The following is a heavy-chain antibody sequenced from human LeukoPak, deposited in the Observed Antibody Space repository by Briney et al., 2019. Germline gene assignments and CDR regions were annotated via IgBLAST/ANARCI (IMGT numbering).Heavy chain of an antibody. V-gene: IGHV3-9*01. Sequence: GGSLRLSCAASGSTFDDYAMHWVRQAPGKGLEWVSGISWNSGSIGYADSVKGRFTISRDNAKNSLYLQMNSLRAEDTALYYCAKDAYSSSSSADYFDYWGQGTLVTVSS. D-gene: IGHD6-6*01. CDR1: GSTFDDYA. J-gene: IGHJ4*02. CDR3: AKDAYSSSSSADYFDY. CDR2: ISWNSGSI.